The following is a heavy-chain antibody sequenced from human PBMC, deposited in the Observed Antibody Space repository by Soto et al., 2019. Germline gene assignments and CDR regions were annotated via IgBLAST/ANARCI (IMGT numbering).Heavy chain of an antibody. CDR1: GFTFSDCY. CDR3: ARQDQLWSTRDWFDP. D-gene: IGHD5-18*01. V-gene: IGHV3-11*01. CDR2: TSSSGSTI. Sequence: GGSLRLSCAASGFTFSDCYMSWIRQAPGKGLEWVSYTSSSGSTIYYADSVKGRFTISRDNAKNSLYLQMNSLRAEDTAVYYCARQDQLWSTRDWFDPWGQGTLVTVSS. J-gene: IGHJ5*02.